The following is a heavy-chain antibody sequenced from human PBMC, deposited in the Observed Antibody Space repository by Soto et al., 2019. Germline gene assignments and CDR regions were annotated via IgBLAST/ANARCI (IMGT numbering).Heavy chain of an antibody. CDR3: ARALLVPAAYSGRPSPSWFDP. V-gene: IGHV5-51*01. CDR2: IYPGDSDT. J-gene: IGHJ5*02. D-gene: IGHD2-2*01. Sequence: GESLKISCKGSGYSFTSYWIGWVRQMPGKGLEWMGIIYPGDSDTRYSPSFQGQVTISADKSISTAYLQWSSLKASDTAMYYCARALLVPAAYSGRPSPSWFDPWGQGTLVTVSS. CDR1: GYSFTSYW.